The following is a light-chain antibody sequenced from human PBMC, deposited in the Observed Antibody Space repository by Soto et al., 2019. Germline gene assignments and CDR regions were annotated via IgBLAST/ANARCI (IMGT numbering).Light chain of an antibody. J-gene: IGLJ2*01. CDR3: QSTDSSGTSVV. Sequence: YELTQPPSVSLSPGQTARITCSGDALPKQFAHWYQQKAGQAPVVLIYNDTERPSGIPERFSGSSSGTTVTLTISGLQAEDEADYYCQSTDSSGTSVVFGGGTKVTVL. CDR1: ALPKQF. V-gene: IGLV3-25*03. CDR2: NDT.